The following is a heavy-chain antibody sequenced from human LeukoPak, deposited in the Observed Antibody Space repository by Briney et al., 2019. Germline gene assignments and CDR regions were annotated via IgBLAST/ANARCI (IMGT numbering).Heavy chain of an antibody. CDR2: IYHSGST. CDR1: GGSISSGGYS. V-gene: IGHV4-30-2*01. J-gene: IGHJ5*02. Sequence: PSQTLSLTCAVSGGSISSGGYSWSWIRQPPGKGLEWIGYIYHSGSTYYNPSPKSRVTISVDRSKNQFSLKLSSVTAADTAVYYCARGASWFDPWGQGTLVTVSS. CDR3: ARGASWFDP.